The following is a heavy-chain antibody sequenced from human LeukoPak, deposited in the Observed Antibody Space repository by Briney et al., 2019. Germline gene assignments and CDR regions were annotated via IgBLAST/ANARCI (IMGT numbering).Heavy chain of an antibody. CDR2: INHSGST. J-gene: IGHJ5*02. Sequence: SETLSLTCAVYGGSFSGYYWSWIRQPPGKGLEWIGEINHSGSTNYNPSLKSRVTISVDTSKNQFSLKLSSVTAADTAVYYCVRSRGPIVPAYNWFDPWGQGTLVTVSS. CDR1: GGSFSGYY. V-gene: IGHV4-34*01. D-gene: IGHD2-2*01. CDR3: VRSRGPIVPAYNWFDP.